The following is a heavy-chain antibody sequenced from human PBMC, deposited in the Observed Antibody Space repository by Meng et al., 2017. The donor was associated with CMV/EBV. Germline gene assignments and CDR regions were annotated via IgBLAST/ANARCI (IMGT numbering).Heavy chain of an antibody. D-gene: IGHD2-2*01. J-gene: IGHJ6*02. CDR3: ARVRVPAATYYYYGMDV. Sequence: GSLRLSCTVSGGSISSYYWSWIRQPPGKGLGWIGYIYYSGSTNYNPSLKSRVTISVDTSKNQFSLKLSSVTAADTAVYYCARVRVPAATYYYYGMDVWGQGTTVTVSS. V-gene: IGHV4-59*01. CDR1: GGSISSYY. CDR2: IYYSGST.